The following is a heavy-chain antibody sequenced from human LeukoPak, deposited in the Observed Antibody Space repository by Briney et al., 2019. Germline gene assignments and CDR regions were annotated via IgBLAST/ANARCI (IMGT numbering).Heavy chain of an antibody. CDR1: GFTFSSYN. CDR3: ARQPPVYSSSWWDNYYYMDV. D-gene: IGHD6-13*01. Sequence: GGSLRLSCAASGFTFSSYNMNWVRQAPGKGLEWVSYISDSSTTIYYADSVKGRFTISRDNAKNSLYLQMNSLRAEDTAVYYCARQPPVYSSSWWDNYYYMDVWGKGTTVTVSS. J-gene: IGHJ6*03. CDR2: ISDSSTTI. V-gene: IGHV3-48*01.